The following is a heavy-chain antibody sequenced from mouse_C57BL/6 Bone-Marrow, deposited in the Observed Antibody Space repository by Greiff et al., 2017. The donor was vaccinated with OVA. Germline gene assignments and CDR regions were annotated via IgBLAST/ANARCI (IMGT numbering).Heavy chain of an antibody. V-gene: IGHV1-69*01. Sequence: QVQLQQPGAELVMPGASVKLSCKASGYTFTSYWMHWVKQRPGQGLEWIGEIDPSDSYTNYNQKFKGKSTLTVDKSSSTAYMQLSSLTSEDSAVYYCARGGWDGDWYFDVWGTGTTVTVSS. D-gene: IGHD4-1*01. CDR1: GYTFTSYW. J-gene: IGHJ1*03. CDR2: IDPSDSYT. CDR3: ARGGWDGDWYFDV.